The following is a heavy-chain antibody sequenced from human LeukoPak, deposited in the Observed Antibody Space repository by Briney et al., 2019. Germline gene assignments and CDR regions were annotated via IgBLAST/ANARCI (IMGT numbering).Heavy chain of an antibody. J-gene: IGHJ4*02. CDR2: ISGSGGST. Sequence: GGSLRLSCAASGFTFSSYAMSWVRQAPGKGLEWVSAISGSGGSTYYADSVKGRFTISRDNSKNTLYLQMNSLRAEDTAVYHCAKDSQTDYDILTGPFDYWGQGTLVTVSS. D-gene: IGHD3-9*01. CDR3: AKDSQTDYDILTGPFDY. CDR1: GFTFSSYA. V-gene: IGHV3-23*01.